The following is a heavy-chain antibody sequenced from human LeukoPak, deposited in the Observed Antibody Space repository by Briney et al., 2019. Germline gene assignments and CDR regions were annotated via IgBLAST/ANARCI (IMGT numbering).Heavy chain of an antibody. CDR1: GGSISSGSYY. CDR2: IYTSGST. Sequence: KPSETLSLTCTVSGGSISSGSYYWSWIRQPAGKGLEWIGRIYTSGSTNYNPSLKSRVTISVDTSKNQFSLKLSSVTAADTAVYYCARPSSGWYEGAFDIWGQGTMVTVSS. D-gene: IGHD6-19*01. CDR3: ARPSSGWYEGAFDI. V-gene: IGHV4-61*02. J-gene: IGHJ3*02.